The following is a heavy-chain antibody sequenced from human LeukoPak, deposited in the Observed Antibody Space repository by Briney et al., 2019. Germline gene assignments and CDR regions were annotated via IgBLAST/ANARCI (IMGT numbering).Heavy chain of an antibody. CDR1: GFTFSSYS. Sequence: PGGSLRLSCAASGFTFSSYSMNWVRQAPGKGLEWVSSISSSSSYIYYADLVKGRFTISRDNAKNSLYLQMNSLRAEDTAVYHCARAPSGRFWFDPWGQGTLVTVSS. J-gene: IGHJ5*02. CDR2: ISSSSSYI. CDR3: ARAPSGRFWFDP. V-gene: IGHV3-21*01. D-gene: IGHD3-10*01.